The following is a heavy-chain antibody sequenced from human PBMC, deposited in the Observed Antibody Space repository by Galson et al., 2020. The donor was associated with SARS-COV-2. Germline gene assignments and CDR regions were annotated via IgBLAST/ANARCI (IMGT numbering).Heavy chain of an antibody. D-gene: IGHD2-8*01. Sequence: GESLKISCAASGFTFSSYAMYWVRQAPGKGLEYVSGIRSNGGSTYYANSVKGRFTISRDNSNNTLYLQMGSLRAEDMAVYYCARVDGARDYYYMDVWGKGTTVTVSS. J-gene: IGHJ6*03. CDR1: GFTFSSYA. V-gene: IGHV3-64*01. CDR2: IRSNGGST. CDR3: ARVDGARDYYYMDV.